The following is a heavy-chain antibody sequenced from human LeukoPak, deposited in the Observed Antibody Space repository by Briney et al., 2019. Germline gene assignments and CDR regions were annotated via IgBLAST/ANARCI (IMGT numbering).Heavy chain of an antibody. CDR1: GFTFRIFG. Sequence: GGSLRLSCAASGFTFRIFGLNWVRQAPGKGPEWVSYIDARSGITYYADSVQGRFTISRDDARESVFLQMDGLRAEDTAVYYCARGSAAAGYFGGMDVWGQGTTVTVSS. CDR2: IDARSGIT. J-gene: IGHJ6*02. V-gene: IGHV3-48*04. CDR3: ARGSAAAGYFGGMDV. D-gene: IGHD6-13*01.